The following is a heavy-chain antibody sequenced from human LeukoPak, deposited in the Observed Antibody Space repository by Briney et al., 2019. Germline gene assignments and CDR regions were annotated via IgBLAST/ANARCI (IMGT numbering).Heavy chain of an antibody. V-gene: IGHV1-46*03. J-gene: IGHJ4*02. CDR2: INPSGGST. CDR3: ARDGKGSSWYRPETHFDY. CDR1: GYTFTSYY. Sequence: ASVKVSCKASGYTFTSYYMHWVRQAPGQGLEWMGIINPSGGSTSYAQKFQGRVTMTRDTSTSTVYMELSSLRSEDTAVYYCARDGKGSSWYRPETHFDYWGQGTLVTVSS. D-gene: IGHD6-13*01.